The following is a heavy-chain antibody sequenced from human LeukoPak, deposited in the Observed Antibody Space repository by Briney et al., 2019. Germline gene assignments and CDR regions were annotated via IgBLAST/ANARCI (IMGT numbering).Heavy chain of an antibody. CDR2: IYYSGST. CDR1: GGSISSNSYY. V-gene: IGHV4-39*07. Sequence: SETLSLTCAVSGGSISSNSYYWGWIRHPPGKGLEWIGNIYYSGSTYYNPSLKSRVTISVDTSKNQFSLKLSSVTAADTAVYYCARARPSVLRFLEWLLHFDYWGQGTLVTVSS. D-gene: IGHD3-3*01. CDR3: ARARPSVLRFLEWLLHFDY. J-gene: IGHJ4*02.